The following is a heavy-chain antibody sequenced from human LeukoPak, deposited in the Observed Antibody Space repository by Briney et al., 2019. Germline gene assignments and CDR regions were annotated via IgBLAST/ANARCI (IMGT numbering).Heavy chain of an antibody. D-gene: IGHD2-8*01. J-gene: IGHJ3*02. CDR2: IKQDGSEK. CDR1: GFTFSSYS. V-gene: IGHV3-7*05. CDR3: ARDCTNGVCSTYNTFDI. Sequence: GGSLRLSCAASGFTFSSYSMSWVRQAPGKGLEWVANIKQDGSEKHSVDSVKGRFTISRDNAKNSLYLQMDSLRAEDTAVYYCARDCTNGVCSTYNTFDIWGQGTMVTVSS.